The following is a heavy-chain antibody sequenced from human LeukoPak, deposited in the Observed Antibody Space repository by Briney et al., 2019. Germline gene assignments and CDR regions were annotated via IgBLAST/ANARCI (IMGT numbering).Heavy chain of an antibody. D-gene: IGHD2-2*02. V-gene: IGHV4-59*11. Sequence: SETLSLTRTVSGGSISSHYWSWIRQPPGKGLEWIGYIYYSGSTNYNPSLKSRVTISVDTSKNQFSLKLSSVIAADTAVYYCARGIRPGEYPNNWFDPWGQGTLVTVSS. CDR3: ARGIRPGEYPNNWFDP. CDR1: GGSISSHY. CDR2: IYYSGST. J-gene: IGHJ5*02.